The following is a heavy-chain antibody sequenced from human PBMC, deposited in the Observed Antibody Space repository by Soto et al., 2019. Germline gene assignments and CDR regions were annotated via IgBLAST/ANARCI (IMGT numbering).Heavy chain of an antibody. CDR2: ISDGGKT. CDR3: SRDHSSGGYDY. J-gene: IGHJ4*02. V-gene: IGHV3-53*02. D-gene: IGHD5-12*01. Sequence: DEQVVETGGGLIQPGGSLRLSCAASGFIVNNIYMSWVRQAPGKGLEWVSTISDGGKTYYADSVKGRFTLSRDNSKNTLYLQRNSLRPEDTAVYYCSRDHSSGGYDYRGQGTLVTVSS. CDR1: GFIVNNIY.